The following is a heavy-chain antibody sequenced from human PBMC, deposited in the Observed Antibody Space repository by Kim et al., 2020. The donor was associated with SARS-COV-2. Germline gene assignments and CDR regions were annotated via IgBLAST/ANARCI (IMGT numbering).Heavy chain of an antibody. Sequence: GGSLRLSCAASGFTFSSFWMSWVRQAPGKGLEWVANINQDGSEKYYVDSVKGRFTISRDNAKNSLYLQMNSLRAEDTAVYYCAGAETQYFDILTGYYNVLYFDYWGQGTLVTVSS. CDR1: GFTFSSFW. CDR2: INQDGSEK. J-gene: IGHJ4*02. D-gene: IGHD3-9*01. V-gene: IGHV3-7*01. CDR3: AGAETQYFDILTGYYNVLYFDY.